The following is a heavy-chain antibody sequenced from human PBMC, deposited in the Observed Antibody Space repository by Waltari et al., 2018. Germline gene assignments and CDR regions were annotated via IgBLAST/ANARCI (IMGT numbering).Heavy chain of an antibody. Sequence: QVQLQESGPGLVKPSQTLSLTCTVSGGSIDSGSYYWRWIRQPAGKGLECIGRIYTSGSTNYNPSLKSRVTISVDTSKNQFSLNLSSVTAADTAVYYCARGPLLSKVDYWGQGTLVTVSS. V-gene: IGHV4-61*02. D-gene: IGHD1-26*01. J-gene: IGHJ4*02. CDR3: ARGPLLSKVDY. CDR1: GGSIDSGSYY. CDR2: IYTSGST.